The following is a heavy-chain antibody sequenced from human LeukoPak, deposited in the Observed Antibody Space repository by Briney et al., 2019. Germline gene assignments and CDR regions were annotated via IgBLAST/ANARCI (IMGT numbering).Heavy chain of an antibody. Sequence: ASVKVSCKASDNSFSSYGISWVRQAPGQGLEWMGWISTYNGNTNYAQKFKSRVSMTTDTSTSTAYMELRSLRSDDTAVCYCTRETYYGSGTYSIWGQGTLVTVSS. V-gene: IGHV1-18*01. J-gene: IGHJ4*02. CDR1: DNSFSSYG. CDR2: ISTYNGNT. CDR3: TRETYYGSGTYSI. D-gene: IGHD3-10*01.